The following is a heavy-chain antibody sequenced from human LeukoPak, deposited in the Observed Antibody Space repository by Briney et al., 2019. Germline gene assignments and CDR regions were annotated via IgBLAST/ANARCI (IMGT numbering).Heavy chain of an antibody. V-gene: IGHV4-59*08. D-gene: IGHD6-19*01. CDR1: GGSISSYY. Sequence: SETLSLTCTVSGGSISSYYWSWIRQPPGKGLEWIGYIYYSGSTNYNPSLKSRVTISVDTSKNQFSLKLSSVTAADTAVYYCAGTSHSSGWPYFDYWGQGTLVTVSS. J-gene: IGHJ4*02. CDR3: AGTSHSSGWPYFDY. CDR2: IYYSGST.